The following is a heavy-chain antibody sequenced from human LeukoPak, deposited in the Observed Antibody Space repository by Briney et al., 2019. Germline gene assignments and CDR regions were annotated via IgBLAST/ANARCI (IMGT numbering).Heavy chain of an antibody. D-gene: IGHD5-18*01. Sequence: PGGSLRLSCAASGFTFSSYAMHWVRQAPGKELEWVAVISYDGSNKYYADSVKGRFTISRDNSKNTLYLQMNSLRAEDTAVYYCASSSGYSYEIDYWGQGTLVTVSS. J-gene: IGHJ4*02. CDR2: ISYDGSNK. V-gene: IGHV3-30-3*01. CDR1: GFTFSSYA. CDR3: ASSSGYSYEIDY.